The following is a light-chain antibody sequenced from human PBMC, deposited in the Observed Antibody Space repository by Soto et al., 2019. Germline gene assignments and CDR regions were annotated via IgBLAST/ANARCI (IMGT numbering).Light chain of an antibody. Sequence: EIVLTQSPGTLSLSPGERATLFCRASQSVRKNFLAWYHQKPGQAPRFLIYGASSRATGIPERFSGSGSGTDFTLTISRLEPEDFAVYYCQQYASSPRTFGQGTKVEI. CDR3: QQYASSPRT. V-gene: IGKV3-20*01. CDR1: QSVRKNF. CDR2: GAS. J-gene: IGKJ1*01.